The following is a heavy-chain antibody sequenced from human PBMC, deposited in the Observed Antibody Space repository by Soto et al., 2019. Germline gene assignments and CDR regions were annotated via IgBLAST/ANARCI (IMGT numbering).Heavy chain of an antibody. CDR1: GDTFTTYD. V-gene: IGHV1-18*01. CDR2: ISTYSDST. J-gene: IGHJ5*02. Sequence: QVHLVQSGAEVKKPGASVKVSCRPSGDTFTTYDFTWLRQAPGQGLEWMGWISTYSDSTNYAEKLQGRVTMTTDTSTSTAYMELRSLRSDDTGMYYCAEGKNFFDPWGQGTLVIVSS. CDR3: AEGKNFFDP.